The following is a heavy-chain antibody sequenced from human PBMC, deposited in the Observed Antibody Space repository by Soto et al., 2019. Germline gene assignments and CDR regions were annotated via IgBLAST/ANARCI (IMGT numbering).Heavy chain of an antibody. V-gene: IGHV4-59*01. J-gene: IGHJ5*02. D-gene: IGHD3-3*01. CDR2: IYYSGST. CDR3: ARGGCYDFCWFDP. CDR1: GGSISSYY. Sequence: SETLSLTCTVSGGSISSYYWSWIRQPPGKGLEWIGYIYYSGSTNYNPSLKSRVTIPVDTSKNQFSLKLSSVTAADTAVYYCARGGCYDFCWFDPWGQGTLVTVSS.